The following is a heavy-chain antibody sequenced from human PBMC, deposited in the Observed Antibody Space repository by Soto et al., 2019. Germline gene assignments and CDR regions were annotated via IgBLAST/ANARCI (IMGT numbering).Heavy chain of an antibody. J-gene: IGHJ6*02. V-gene: IGHV3-30-3*01. Sequence: GGSLRLSCAASGFTFSSYAMHWVRQAPGKGLEWVAVISYDGSNKYNADSVKGRFTISRDNSKNTLYLQMNSLRAEDTAVYYCASFYDFWSFPGLRGGYYYGMDVWGQGTTVTVSS. CDR2: ISYDGSNK. CDR1: GFTFSSYA. D-gene: IGHD3-3*01. CDR3: ASFYDFWSFPGLRGGYYYGMDV.